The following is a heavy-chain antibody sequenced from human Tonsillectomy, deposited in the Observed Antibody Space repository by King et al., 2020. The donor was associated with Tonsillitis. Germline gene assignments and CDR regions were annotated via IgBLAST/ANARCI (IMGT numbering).Heavy chain of an antibody. D-gene: IGHD2-2*01. V-gene: IGHV3-7*01. J-gene: IGHJ6*02. CDR2: IKQDGSEK. CDR1: GFTFSSYW. Sequence: VQLVESGGGLVQPGGSLRLSCAASGFTFSSYWMSWVRQAPGKGLEWVANIKQDGSEKYYVDSVKGRFTISRDNAKNSLYLQMNSLRAEDTAVYYCARDHCSSTRCYDGARGPYYYGMDVWGQGTTVTVSS. CDR3: ARDHCSSTRCYDGARGPYYYGMDV.